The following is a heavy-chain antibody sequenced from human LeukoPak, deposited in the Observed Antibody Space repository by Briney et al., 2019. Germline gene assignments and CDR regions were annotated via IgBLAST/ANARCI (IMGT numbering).Heavy chain of an antibody. CDR1: AGSISSGSYC. CDR3: AGYDFWSGYFTY. CDR2: IYTRGST. J-gene: IGHJ4*02. V-gene: IGHV4-61*02. Sequence: PSQTLSPTCTVSAGSISSGSYCWSWIRHPAGKGLEWIGPIYTRGSTNYNPSLSGRVTISGTTSKDQFYLQLKSAAARAPPASYCAGYDFWSGYFTYWGQGTLVTASS. D-gene: IGHD3-3*01.